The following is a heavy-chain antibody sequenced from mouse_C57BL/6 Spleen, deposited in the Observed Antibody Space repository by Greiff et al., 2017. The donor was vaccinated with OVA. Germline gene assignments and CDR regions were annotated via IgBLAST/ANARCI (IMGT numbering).Heavy chain of an antibody. CDR3: AREETAQAHFDY. CDR1: GYSITSGYY. Sequence: EVKVEESGPGLVKPSQSLSLTCSVTGYSITSGYYWNWIRQFPGNKLEWMGYISYDGSNNYNPSLKNRISITRDTSKNQFFLKLNSVTTEDTATYYCAREETAQAHFDYWAKAPLSQSPQ. V-gene: IGHV3-6*01. J-gene: IGHJ2*01. CDR2: ISYDGSN. D-gene: IGHD3-2*02.